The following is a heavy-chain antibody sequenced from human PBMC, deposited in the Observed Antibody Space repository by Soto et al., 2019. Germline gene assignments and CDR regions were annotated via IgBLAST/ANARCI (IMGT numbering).Heavy chain of an antibody. CDR2: IGVGGGDR. CDR3: ARVRFGELV. J-gene: IGHJ4*02. Sequence: EVQLLESGGGLVQPGGSLRLSCAASGFTFSSYAMSSVRQGPGKGLEWVSIIGVGGGDRYYPGSVKGRFTISRDNSRDTLYLEMNSLRDEDTAVYCCARVRFGELVWGQGTLVTVSS. CDR1: GFTFSSYA. V-gene: IGHV3-23*01. D-gene: IGHD3-10*01.